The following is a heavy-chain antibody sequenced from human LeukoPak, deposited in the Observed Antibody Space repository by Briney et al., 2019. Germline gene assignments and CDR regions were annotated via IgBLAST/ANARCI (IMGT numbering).Heavy chain of an antibody. J-gene: IGHJ4*02. D-gene: IGHD3-10*01. Sequence: GGSLRLSCAASGFTFSTYGMHWVRQDPGKGLEWVAFIRHDGSKQFYTDSVKARFTISRDNSKNTMYLQMSGLRAEDTAMYYCAKDISYEYNSGSNPDHWGQGTQVTVSS. CDR1: GFTFSTYG. V-gene: IGHV3-30*02. CDR3: AKDISYEYNSGSNPDH. CDR2: IRHDGSKQ.